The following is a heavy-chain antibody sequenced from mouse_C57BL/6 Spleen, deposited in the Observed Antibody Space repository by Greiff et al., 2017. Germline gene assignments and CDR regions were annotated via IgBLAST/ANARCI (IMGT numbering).Heavy chain of an antibody. J-gene: IGHJ4*01. V-gene: IGHV5-17*01. CDR2: ISSGSSTI. CDR1: GFTFSDYG. Sequence: EVKLMESGGGLVKPGGSLKLSCAASGFTFSDYGMHWVRQAPEKGLEWVAYISSGSSTIYYADTVKGRFTISRDNAKNTLFLQMTSLRSEDTAMYYCAKGGGAMDYWGQGTSVTVSS. CDR3: AKGGGAMDY.